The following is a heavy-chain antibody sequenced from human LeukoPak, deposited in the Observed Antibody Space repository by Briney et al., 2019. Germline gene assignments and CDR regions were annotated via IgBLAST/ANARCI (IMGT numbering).Heavy chain of an antibody. J-gene: IGHJ4*02. CDR3: AGSAVTNLDS. Sequence: GGSLRLSCAASGFTVTSNFMSWVRQAPGKGLEWVSVIHSGGATCYADTVKGRFTISRDISKNALYLQMNSLRGDDTAVYYCAGSAVTNLDSWGQGNLVTVSS. V-gene: IGHV3-66*01. D-gene: IGHD4-23*01. CDR1: GFTVTSNF. CDR2: IHSGGAT.